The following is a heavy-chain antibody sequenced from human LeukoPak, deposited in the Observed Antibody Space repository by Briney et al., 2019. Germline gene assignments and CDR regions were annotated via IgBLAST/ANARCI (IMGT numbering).Heavy chain of an antibody. Sequence: SETLSLTCTVSGVSISSYYWTWIRQPPGKGLEWIGYIYYSGSTNYNPSLKSRVTIPVDTSKSQFSLRLSSVTAADTAVYYCARLERGSFYVHFDYWGQGSLVTVSS. V-gene: IGHV4-59*08. D-gene: IGHD1-26*01. CDR1: GVSISSYY. J-gene: IGHJ4*02. CDR3: ARLERGSFYVHFDY. CDR2: IYYSGST.